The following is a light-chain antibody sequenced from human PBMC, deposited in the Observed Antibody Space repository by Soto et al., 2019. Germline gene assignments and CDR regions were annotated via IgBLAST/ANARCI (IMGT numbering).Light chain of an antibody. V-gene: IGKV1-5*03. CDR2: MAS. J-gene: IGKJ1*01. CDR3: QHYNGYSWT. Sequence: DIQMTQYPSTLSASVGDRVTVTCRASQSLSGWLAWYQQEPGKAPNLLIYMASTLASGVPSRFSGSGSGTEFTLTISSLQPDDFATYYCQHYNGYSWTFGQGTKVDIK. CDR1: QSLSGW.